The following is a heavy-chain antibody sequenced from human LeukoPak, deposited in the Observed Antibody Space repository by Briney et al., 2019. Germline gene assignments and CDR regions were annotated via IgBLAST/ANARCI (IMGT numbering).Heavy chain of an antibody. J-gene: IGHJ5*02. CDR3: ARDREFDP. V-gene: IGHV3-21*01. Sequence: PGGSLRLSCAASGFTFSSYNMNWVRQAPGKGLEWVSSISNSSSYIYYADSVKGRFTISRDNAKNSLYLQMNSLRAEDTAVYYCARDREFDPWGQGTLVTVSS. CDR2: ISNSSSYI. D-gene: IGHD3-10*01. CDR1: GFTFSSYN.